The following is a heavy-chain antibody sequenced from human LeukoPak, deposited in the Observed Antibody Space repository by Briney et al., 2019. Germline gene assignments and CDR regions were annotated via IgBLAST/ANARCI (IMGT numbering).Heavy chain of an antibody. Sequence: GGSLRLSCAASGFTFDDYGMSWVRQGPGKGLEWVSNINWNGGSTGYVDSVKGRFTISRDNAKNSLYLQMNSLRAEDTALYYCARTTLTTDNYYYMDVWGKGTTVTVSS. V-gene: IGHV3-20*04. D-gene: IGHD4-11*01. J-gene: IGHJ6*03. CDR1: GFTFDDYG. CDR3: ARTTLTTDNYYYMDV. CDR2: INWNGGST.